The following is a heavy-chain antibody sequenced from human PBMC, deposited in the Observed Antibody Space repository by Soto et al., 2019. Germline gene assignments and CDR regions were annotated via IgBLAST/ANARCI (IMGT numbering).Heavy chain of an antibody. CDR1: GFTFSSYW. CDR3: ARDRRPGYSGYDSGNYYYYYMDV. J-gene: IGHJ6*03. CDR2: IKQDGSEK. V-gene: IGHV3-7*01. Sequence: GGSLRLSCAASGFTFSSYWMSWVRQAPWKGLEWVANIKQDGSEKYYVDSVKGRFTISRDNAKNSLYLQMNSLRAEDTAVYYCARDRRPGYSGYDSGNYYYYYMDVWGKGTTVTVSS. D-gene: IGHD5-12*01.